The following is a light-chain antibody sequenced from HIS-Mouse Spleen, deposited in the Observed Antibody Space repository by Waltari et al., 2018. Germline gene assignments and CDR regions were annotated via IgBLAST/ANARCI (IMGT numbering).Light chain of an antibody. CDR3: QAWDG. Sequence: SYDLTQPPSVSVSPGQTASITCSGHKVGDKYACWYQQKPGQSPVLVIYQDSKRPSGIPERFSGSNSGNTATLTISGTQAMDEADYYCQAWDGFGGGTKLTVL. CDR1: KVGDKY. J-gene: IGLJ2*01. V-gene: IGLV3-1*01. CDR2: QDS.